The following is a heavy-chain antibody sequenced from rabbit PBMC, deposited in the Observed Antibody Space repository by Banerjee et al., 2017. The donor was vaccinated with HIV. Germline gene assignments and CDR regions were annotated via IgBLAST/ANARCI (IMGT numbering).Heavy chain of an antibody. CDR2: IYNGDGTP. J-gene: IGHJ4*01. CDR1: GFDFSYTA. CDR3: ARAAGYAGYDYAYYFNL. Sequence: EESGGDLVKPGASLTLTCTASGFDFSYTAMCWVRQAPGKGPEWVACIYNGDGTPYYASWVNGRFTISRSTSLNTVTLQMTSLTDADTATYFCARAAGYAGYDYAYYFNLWGQGTLVTVS. D-gene: IGHD6-1*01. V-gene: IGHV1S47*01.